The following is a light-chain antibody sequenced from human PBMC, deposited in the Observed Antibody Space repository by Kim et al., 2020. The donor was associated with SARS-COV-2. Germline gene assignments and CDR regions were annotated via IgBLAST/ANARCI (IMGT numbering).Light chain of an antibody. CDR2: GNS. CDR3: QSYDSSLSGSEV. J-gene: IGLJ3*02. Sequence: VTISFTGSSSNIGAGYDVHWYQQLPGTAPKLLIYGNSNRPSGVPDRFSGSKSGTSASLAITGLQAEDEADYYCQSYDSSLSGSEVFGGGTQLTVL. V-gene: IGLV1-40*01. CDR1: SSNIGAGYD.